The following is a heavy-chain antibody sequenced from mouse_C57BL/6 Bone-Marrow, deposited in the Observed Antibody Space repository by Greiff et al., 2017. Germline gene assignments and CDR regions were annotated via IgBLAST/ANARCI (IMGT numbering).Heavy chain of an antibody. CDR1: GYTFTDYN. CDR2: INPNNGGT. J-gene: IGHJ3*01. Sequence: DVKLVESGPELVKPGASVKIPCKASGYTFTDYNMDWVKQSHGKSLEWIGDINPNNGGTFYNQKFKGKATLTVDKSSSTAYMELRSLTSEDTAVYYGARDYYGGSPAWFAYWGQGTLVTVSA. CDR3: ARDYYGGSPAWFAY. D-gene: IGHD1-1*01. V-gene: IGHV1-18*01.